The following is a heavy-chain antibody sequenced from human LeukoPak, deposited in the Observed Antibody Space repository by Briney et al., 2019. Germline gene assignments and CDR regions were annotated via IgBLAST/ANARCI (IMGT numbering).Heavy chain of an antibody. CDR3: ARYSTSDAFDI. CDR2: ISLSSGSI. Sequence: GGSLRLSCAASGFTFSIYSMSWVRQAPGKGLEWVSCISLSSGSIYYADSVKGRFTISRDNAKNSLYLQMNSLKGEDTAVYYCARYSTSDAFDIWGQGTMVSVSS. D-gene: IGHD6-6*01. J-gene: IGHJ3*02. V-gene: IGHV3-48*01. CDR1: GFTFSIYS.